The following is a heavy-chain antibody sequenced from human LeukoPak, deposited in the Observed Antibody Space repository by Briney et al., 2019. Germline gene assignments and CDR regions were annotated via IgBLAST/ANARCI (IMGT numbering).Heavy chain of an antibody. J-gene: IGHJ5*02. CDR2: INPKSGWT. CDR1: GYTFTSYD. D-gene: IGHD2-15*01. Sequence: ASVKVSCKASGYTFTSYDINGVRQATGQGLEWRGWINPKSGWTNYAQKFQGRVTMPRDTSISTTYMELSRLRSDDTAVYYCARDQGYCRGGSCYGWFDPWGQGTLVTVSS. CDR3: ARDQGYCRGGSCYGWFDP. V-gene: IGHV1-2*02.